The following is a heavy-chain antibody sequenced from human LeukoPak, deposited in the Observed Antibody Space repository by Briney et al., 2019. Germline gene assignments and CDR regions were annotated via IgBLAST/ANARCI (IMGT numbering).Heavy chain of an antibody. V-gene: IGHV4-34*01. Sequence: SETLSLTCAVYGGSFSGYHWSWIRQPPGKGLEWIGEINHSGSTNYNPSLKSRVTISVDTSKNQFSLKLSSVTAADTAVYYCARDPGYSYGPFDYWGQGTLVTVSS. CDR1: GGSFSGYH. D-gene: IGHD5-18*01. J-gene: IGHJ4*02. CDR3: ARDPGYSYGPFDY. CDR2: INHSGST.